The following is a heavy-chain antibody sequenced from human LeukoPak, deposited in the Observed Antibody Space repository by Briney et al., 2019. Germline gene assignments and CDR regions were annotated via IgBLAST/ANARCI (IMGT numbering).Heavy chain of an antibody. CDR1: GYTFTGFH. J-gene: IGHJ3*02. V-gene: IGHV1-2*04. CDR2: INPKSGGT. Sequence: ASVKVSCKASGYTFTGFHIHWVRQAPGQGLEWMGWINPKSGGTNYAQKFEGWVTMTRDASMSTVYMELSRLKSDDTAVYYCARDSGWEVVLYASEIWGQGTMVTVSS. D-gene: IGHD1-26*01. CDR3: ARDSGWEVVLYASEI.